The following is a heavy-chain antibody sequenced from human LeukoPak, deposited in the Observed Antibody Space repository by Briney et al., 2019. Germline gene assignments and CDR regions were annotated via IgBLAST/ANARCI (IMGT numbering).Heavy chain of an antibody. J-gene: IGHJ4*02. CDR2: ISYDSGIR. D-gene: IGHD2-15*01. V-gene: IGHV3-48*01. CDR3: VRDNPRCCGVIPAKIDDY. Sequence: GGSLRLSCAASEFTLSRDSMNWVRQAPGKGLEWISYISYDSGIRYYADSVRGRFTISRDNAKNSLYLQMHSLRAEDTAVYYCVRDNPRCCGVIPAKIDDYWGQGTLVSVSS. CDR1: EFTLSRDS.